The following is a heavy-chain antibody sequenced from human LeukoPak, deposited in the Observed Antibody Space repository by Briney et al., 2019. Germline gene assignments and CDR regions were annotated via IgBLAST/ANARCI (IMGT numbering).Heavy chain of an antibody. D-gene: IGHD4-17*01. Sequence: GESLKISCKGSGYSFTSYWIGWVRQMPGKGLEWMGIIYPGDSDTRYSPSFQGQVTISADKSISTAYLQWSSLKASDTAMYYCARHGVLTTVTPCYFDYWGQGTLVTVPS. V-gene: IGHV5-51*01. CDR1: GYSFTSYW. CDR3: ARHGVLTTVTPCYFDY. CDR2: IYPGDSDT. J-gene: IGHJ4*02.